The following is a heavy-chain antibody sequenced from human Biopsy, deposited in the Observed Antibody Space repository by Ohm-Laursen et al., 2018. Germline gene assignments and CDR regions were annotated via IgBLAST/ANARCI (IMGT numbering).Heavy chain of an antibody. CDR1: GFSFSSYG. V-gene: IGHV3-33*03. CDR2: LWYDGTNK. CDR3: AKDSGGSPLGELFH. J-gene: IGHJ4*02. D-gene: IGHD3-16*01. Sequence: SLRLSCSASGFSFSSYGMHWVRQAPGKGLEWVAVLWYDGTNKYYADSVKGRFTISRDNAKNSLYLQMNSLRAEDTALYYCAKDSGGSPLGELFHWGQGDLVTVSS.